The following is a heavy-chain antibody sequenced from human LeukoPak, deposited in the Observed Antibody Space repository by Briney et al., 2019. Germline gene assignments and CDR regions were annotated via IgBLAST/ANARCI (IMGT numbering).Heavy chain of an antibody. CDR3: AKVGGDWNYSGLDNKESWFDP. CDR1: GFTFSSYA. D-gene: IGHD1-7*01. J-gene: IGHJ5*02. Sequence: TGGSLRLSCAASGFTFSSYAMSWVRQAPGKGLEWVSAISGSGGSTYYADSVKGRFTISRDNSKNTLYLQMNSLRAEDTAVYYCAKVGGDWNYSGLDNKESWFDPWGQGTLVTVSS. CDR2: ISGSGGST. V-gene: IGHV3-23*01.